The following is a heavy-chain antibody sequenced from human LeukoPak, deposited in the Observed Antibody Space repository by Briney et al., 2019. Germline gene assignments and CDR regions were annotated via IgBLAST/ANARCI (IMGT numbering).Heavy chain of an antibody. Sequence: GESLKFSCKASGYVFIRHWIGWVRQVPGKGLEWMGVIHPEDSYSRYNAAFQGQATLSVDESTSTAYLQLSSLKASDTAIYYCARQNHYYYYMDVWGRGTTVTVSS. V-gene: IGHV5-51*01. CDR3: ARQNHYYYYMDV. CDR1: GYVFIRHW. J-gene: IGHJ6*03. CDR2: IHPEDSYS.